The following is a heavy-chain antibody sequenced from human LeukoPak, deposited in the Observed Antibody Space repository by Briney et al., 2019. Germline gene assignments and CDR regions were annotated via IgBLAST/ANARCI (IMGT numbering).Heavy chain of an antibody. Sequence: PGGSLRLSCAASGFSLGDAWMSWVRQAPGKGLDCVGRTKPKTHGGTTDYAESVNGRFSVSRDDSKNTMYLQINSLTTEDTGLYHCAQLGGGGYWGQGTQVTVSS. D-gene: IGHD2-15*01. CDR2: TKPKTHGGTT. CDR1: GFSLGDAW. J-gene: IGHJ4*02. V-gene: IGHV3-15*01. CDR3: AQLGGGGY.